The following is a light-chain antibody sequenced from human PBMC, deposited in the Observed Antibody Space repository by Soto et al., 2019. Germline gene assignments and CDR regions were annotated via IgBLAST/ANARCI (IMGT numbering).Light chain of an antibody. CDR2: GAS. J-gene: IGKJ4*01. Sequence: DVRMTQSPSSLSASVGDTITITCRASQTITTYLNWFQQKPGESPRLLIYGASTLHDGVPSRFSGSGSGTDFTLTISGQQPEDFATYHCQQTYSDISFGGGTRV. CDR3: QQTYSDIS. CDR1: QTITTY. V-gene: IGKV1-39*01.